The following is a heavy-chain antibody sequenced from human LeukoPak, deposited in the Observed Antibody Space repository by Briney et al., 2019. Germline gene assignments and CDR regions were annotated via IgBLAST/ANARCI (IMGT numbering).Heavy chain of an antibody. CDR1: GYSFTRYW. Sequence: GESQKISCKGSGYSFTRYWIGWVRQMPGKGLEWMGIIYPGDSDTRYSPSFQGQVTISADKSISTAYLQWSSLKASDTAMYYCARRRGGQQLAQDFDYWGQGTLVTVSS. CDR2: IYPGDSDT. D-gene: IGHD6-13*01. CDR3: ARRRGGQQLAQDFDY. V-gene: IGHV5-51*01. J-gene: IGHJ4*02.